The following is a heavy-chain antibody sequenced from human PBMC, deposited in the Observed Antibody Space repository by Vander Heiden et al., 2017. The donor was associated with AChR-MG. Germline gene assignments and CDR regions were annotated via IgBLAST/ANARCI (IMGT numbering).Heavy chain of an antibody. Sequence: QLQLKESGPGLVKPSETLSLTCTVSGYSISTSSYYWAWIRQPPGKGLEWFGNIYYSANTYYNPPLKSRVTISVDTSKNQFSLKLSSVTAADTAVYYCARHDFGGNSATSYFDYWGQGMLVTVSS. CDR3: ARHDFGGNSATSYFDY. D-gene: IGHD2-21*02. CDR1: GYSISTSSYY. CDR2: IYYSANT. J-gene: IGHJ4*02. V-gene: IGHV4-39*01.